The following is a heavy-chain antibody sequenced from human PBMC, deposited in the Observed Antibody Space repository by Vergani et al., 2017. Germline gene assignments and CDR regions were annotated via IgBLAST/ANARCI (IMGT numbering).Heavy chain of an antibody. V-gene: IGHV1-2*02. CDR3: ARDGQAGRWSEGGFDY. Sequence: QVQLVQSGAEVKKPGASVKVSCKASGYTFTGYYMHWVRQAPGQGLEWMGWINPNSGGTNYAQKFQGRVTITRDTSISTAYRELSRLRSDDTAVYYCARDGQAGRWSEGGFDYWGQGTLVTVSS. D-gene: IGHD2-8*01. J-gene: IGHJ4*02. CDR1: GYTFTGYY. CDR2: INPNSGGT.